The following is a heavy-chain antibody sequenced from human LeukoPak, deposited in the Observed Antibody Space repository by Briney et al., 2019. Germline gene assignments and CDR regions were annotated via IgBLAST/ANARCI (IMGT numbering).Heavy chain of an antibody. V-gene: IGHV3-11*04. CDR2: ISSSGSTI. CDR3: ARETTVPAALYYFDY. Sequence: PGGSLRLSCAASGFTFSDYYMSWIRQAPGKGLEWVSYISSSGSTIYYADSVKGRFTISRDNAKNSLYLQMNSLRAEDTAVYYCARETTVPAALYYFDYWGQGTLVTVSS. D-gene: IGHD2-2*01. CDR1: GFTFSDYY. J-gene: IGHJ4*02.